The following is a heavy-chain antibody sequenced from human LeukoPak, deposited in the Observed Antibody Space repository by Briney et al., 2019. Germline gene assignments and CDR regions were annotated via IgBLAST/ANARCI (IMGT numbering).Heavy chain of an antibody. J-gene: IGHJ4*02. D-gene: IGHD3-10*01. V-gene: IGHV3-23*01. Sequence: GGSLRLSCAASGFTFSSYAMSWVRQAPGKGLEWVSTIIGSAVNTYYADSVKGRFTISRDDSKNTVYLQMNSLRAEDTAVYSCAKYTSGTSYRGLDQWGQGTLVTVSS. CDR1: GFTFSSYA. CDR2: IIGSAVNT. CDR3: AKYTSGTSYRGLDQ.